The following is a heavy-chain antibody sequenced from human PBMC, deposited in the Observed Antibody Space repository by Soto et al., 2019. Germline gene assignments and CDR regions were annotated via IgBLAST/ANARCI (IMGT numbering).Heavy chain of an antibody. J-gene: IGHJ4*02. CDR2: QTYDGSNK. CDR1: GFMFSSYA. CDR3: ARAGGLLVDY. Sequence: QVQLVESGGGVVQPGRSLRLSCAASGFMFSSYAMHWVRQAPGKGLEWVAVQTYDGSNKYYADSVKGRFTISRDNSKTPLYLHRNSLRAEDTAVYYCARAGGLLVDYWGQGTLVTVSS. D-gene: IGHD1-26*01. V-gene: IGHV3-30-3*01.